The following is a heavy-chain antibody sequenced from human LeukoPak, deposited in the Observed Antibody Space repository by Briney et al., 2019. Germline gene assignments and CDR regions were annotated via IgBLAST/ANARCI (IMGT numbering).Heavy chain of an antibody. CDR2: ISGRGGST. CDR3: AKTQAASGSTGFDY. J-gene: IGHJ4*02. CDR1: GFIFSTYA. Sequence: GGSLRLLCAASGFIFSTYAMTWVRQASGKALEWVSLISGRGGSTYYADSVKGRFTISRDNSKNTLYVEMNSLRAEDTAVYYCAKTQAASGSTGFDYWGQGTLLTVSS. D-gene: IGHD2-15*01. V-gene: IGHV3-23*01.